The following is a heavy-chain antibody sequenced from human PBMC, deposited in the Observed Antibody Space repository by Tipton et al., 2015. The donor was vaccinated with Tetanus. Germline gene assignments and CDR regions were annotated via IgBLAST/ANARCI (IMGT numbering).Heavy chain of an antibody. Sequence: TLSLTCAVSGQSLSGHFWSWVRQAPGKGLEWIGEIYYSGTTNYNPSLKSRVTISTDKSKNQVSLRLNSVTAADTAVYFCARTPDYYYGMDVWAKGPRSPSP. CDR2: IYYSGTT. J-gene: IGHJ6*02. CDR3: ARTPDYYYGMDV. V-gene: IGHV4-34*01. CDR1: GQSLSGHF.